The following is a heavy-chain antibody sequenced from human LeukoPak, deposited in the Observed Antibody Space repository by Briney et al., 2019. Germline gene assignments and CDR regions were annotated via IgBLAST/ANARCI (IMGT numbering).Heavy chain of an antibody. V-gene: IGHV3-21*01. Sequence: GGSLRLSCAASGFTFSSYSMNWVRQAPGKGLEWVSSISSSSSYIYYADSVKGRLTISRDNAKNSLYLQMNSLRAEDTAVYYCARDQGSYSSGSYYDYWGQGTLVTVSS. J-gene: IGHJ4*02. CDR3: ARDQGSYSSGSYYDY. D-gene: IGHD3-10*01. CDR2: ISSSSSYI. CDR1: GFTFSSYS.